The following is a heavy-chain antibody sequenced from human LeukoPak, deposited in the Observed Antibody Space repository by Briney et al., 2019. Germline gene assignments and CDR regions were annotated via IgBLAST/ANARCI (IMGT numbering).Heavy chain of an antibody. Sequence: SETLSLSCAASGASISSYYWSWIRQPPGKGLEWIGYIYYSGSTNYKPSFERRVTISVDTSKNQSSMQLSSVTAADTAVYYCASISKPHYYDSRGYYFDYWGQGTLVTVSS. CDR3: ASISKPHYYDSRGYYFDY. CDR2: IYYSGST. J-gene: IGHJ4*02. D-gene: IGHD3-22*01. V-gene: IGHV4-59*01. CDR1: GASISSYY.